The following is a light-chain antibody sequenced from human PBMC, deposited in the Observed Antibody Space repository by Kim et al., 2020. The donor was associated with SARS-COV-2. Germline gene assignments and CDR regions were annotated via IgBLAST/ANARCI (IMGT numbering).Light chain of an antibody. V-gene: IGLV2-14*03. Sequence: GQSITLSCTGTSSGVGGYNYVSWYQHPPGRAPKHMIYDVSKRPSGVSLRFSGSKSGNTASLTISGLQAEDEADYYCSSYTGSSTWVFGGGTQLTVL. CDR3: SSYTGSSTWV. CDR1: SSGVGGYNY. CDR2: DVS. J-gene: IGLJ3*02.